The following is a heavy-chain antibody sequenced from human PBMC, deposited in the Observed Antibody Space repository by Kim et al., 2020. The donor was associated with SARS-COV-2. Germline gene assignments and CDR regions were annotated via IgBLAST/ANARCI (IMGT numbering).Heavy chain of an antibody. CDR3: ARAPPRPGGGDSNYYYYY. CDR2: ISHSGST. D-gene: IGHD2-21*02. CDR1: SGSFTGYY. J-gene: IGHJ6*01. V-gene: IGHV4-34*01. Sequence: SETLSLTCAVYSGSFTGYYWSWIRQPPGKGLEWIGEISHSGSTNYNPSLKGRVTISVDTSKNQFSLKLPSLTAADTAVYYCARAPPRPGGGDSNYYYYY.